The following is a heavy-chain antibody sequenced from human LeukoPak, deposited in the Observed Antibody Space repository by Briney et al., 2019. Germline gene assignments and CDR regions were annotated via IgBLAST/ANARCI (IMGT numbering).Heavy chain of an antibody. J-gene: IGHJ3*02. V-gene: IGHV3-33*01. D-gene: IGHD2-15*01. Sequence: GGSLRLSCVASGFTFSSYGMYWVRQAPGKGLEWVAVIWYDGSNKYYADSVKGRFTISRDNSKNTLYLQMNSLRAEATAVYYCARVLCSGGTCLDAFDIWGQGTMVTVSS. CDR3: ARVLCSGGTCLDAFDI. CDR1: GFTFSSYG. CDR2: IWYDGSNK.